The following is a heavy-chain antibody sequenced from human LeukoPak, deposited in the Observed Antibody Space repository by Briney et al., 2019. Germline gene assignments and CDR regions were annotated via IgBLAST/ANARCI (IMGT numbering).Heavy chain of an antibody. V-gene: IGHV3-30-3*01. Sequence: QPGGSLRLSCAASGFTLSSYAMHWVRQAPGKGLEWVAVISYDGSNKYYADSVKGRFTISRDNSKNTLYLQMNSLRAEDTAVYYCARVWVDSSGWYPVDYWGQGTLVTVSS. CDR1: GFTLSSYA. D-gene: IGHD6-19*01. CDR3: ARVWVDSSGWYPVDY. CDR2: ISYDGSNK. J-gene: IGHJ4*02.